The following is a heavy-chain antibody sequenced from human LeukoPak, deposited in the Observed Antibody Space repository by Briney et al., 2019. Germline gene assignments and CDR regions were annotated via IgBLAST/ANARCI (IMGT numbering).Heavy chain of an antibody. CDR2: INPNSGGT. D-gene: IGHD2-21*01. V-gene: IGHV1-2*02. CDR1: GYTFTGYF. J-gene: IGHJ4*02. Sequence: ASMKVSCKASGYTFTGYFIHWVRQTPGQGLERMGCINPNSGGTYYAQRFQDRVTMTRDTSISTAYMELSRLRSDDTAVYYCASGSDISSFYLYYSDYWGQGSLVTVSS. CDR3: ASGSDISSFYLYYSDY.